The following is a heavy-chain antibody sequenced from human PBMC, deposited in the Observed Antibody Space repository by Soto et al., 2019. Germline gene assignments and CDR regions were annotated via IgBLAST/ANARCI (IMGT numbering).Heavy chain of an antibody. Sequence: SVKVSCKASGGTFTSNAISWVRQAPGQGLEWMGGTIPMFGTSNYAQKFQGRLIITADESTSAINMELSSLRSEDTAVYYCARGPRYNWNGGYYDYWGQGTLVTVSS. CDR2: TIPMFGTS. V-gene: IGHV1-69*13. CDR1: GGTFTSNA. CDR3: ARGPRYNWNGGYYDY. J-gene: IGHJ4*02. D-gene: IGHD1-1*01.